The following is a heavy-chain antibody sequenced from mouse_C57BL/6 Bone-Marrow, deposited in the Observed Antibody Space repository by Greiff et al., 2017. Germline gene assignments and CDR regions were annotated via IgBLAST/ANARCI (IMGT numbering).Heavy chain of an antibody. CDR2: ISSGGSYT. D-gene: IGHD2-2*01. CDR3: ARHEGLRRGAWFAY. V-gene: IGHV5-6*01. J-gene: IGHJ3*01. CDR1: GFTFSSYG. Sequence: DVQLVESGGDLVKPGGSLKLSCAASGFTFSSYGMSWVRQTPDKRLEWVATISSGGSYTYYPDSVKGRFTISRDNAKNTLYLQMSSLKSEDTAMYYCARHEGLRRGAWFAYWGQGTLVTVSA.